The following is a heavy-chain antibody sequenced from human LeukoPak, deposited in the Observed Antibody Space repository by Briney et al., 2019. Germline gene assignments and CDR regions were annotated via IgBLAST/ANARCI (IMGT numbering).Heavy chain of an antibody. CDR2: IHSSGNT. V-gene: IGHV4-4*07. D-gene: IGHD4-23*01. CDR3: ARGPSHGGTYFES. CDR1: GGFISNYY. Sequence: PSETLSLTCTVSGGFISNYYWSWIRQPAGKEQEWIGRIHSSGNTLHNPSLKSRVSMSVDTSKNQFSLRLTSATAADTAVYYCARGPSHGGTYFESWGQGTLVTVSS. J-gene: IGHJ4*02.